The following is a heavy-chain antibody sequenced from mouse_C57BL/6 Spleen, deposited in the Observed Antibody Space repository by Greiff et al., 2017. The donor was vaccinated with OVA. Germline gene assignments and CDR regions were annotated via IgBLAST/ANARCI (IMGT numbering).Heavy chain of an antibody. CDR2: IDPENGDT. CDR1: GFNIKDDY. D-gene: IGHD1-1*01. V-gene: IGHV14-4*01. Sequence: EVKLVESGAELVRPGASVKLSCTASGFNIKDDYMHWVKQRPEQGLEWIGWIDPENGDTEYASKFQGKATITADTSSNTAYLQLSSLTSEDTAVYYCTRRLSFAYWGQGTLVTVSA. J-gene: IGHJ3*01. CDR3: TRRLSFAY.